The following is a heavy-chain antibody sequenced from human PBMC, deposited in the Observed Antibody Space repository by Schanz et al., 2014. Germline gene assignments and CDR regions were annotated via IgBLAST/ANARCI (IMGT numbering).Heavy chain of an antibody. CDR3: VRVPSRDVSFDL. Sequence: QVQLVQSGAEVRKPGASVKVSCKASGYTFISYGISWVRQAPGQGLEWLGWISAYNGHTDYAQKLQGRVTLTTDTSTSTAYMELRSLRSDDTAHYYCVRVPSRDVSFDLWGRGTLVTVSS. J-gene: IGHJ2*01. CDR2: ISAYNGHT. V-gene: IGHV1-18*01. CDR1: GYTFISYG. D-gene: IGHD3-16*01.